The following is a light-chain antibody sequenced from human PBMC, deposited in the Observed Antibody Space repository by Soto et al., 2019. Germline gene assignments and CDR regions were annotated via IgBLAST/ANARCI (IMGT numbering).Light chain of an antibody. CDR1: QTINNW. V-gene: IGKV1-5*01. J-gene: IGKJ1*01. CDR2: HAS. Sequence: DIQMTQSPSTLSASIGDRVTITCRASQTINNWLAWYQQKPGKAPNLLIYHASNLETGVPSRLSGSAFGTEFTLTISGRQPDDFATYYCQHYNSYPWTCGQGTKVEIK. CDR3: QHYNSYPWT.